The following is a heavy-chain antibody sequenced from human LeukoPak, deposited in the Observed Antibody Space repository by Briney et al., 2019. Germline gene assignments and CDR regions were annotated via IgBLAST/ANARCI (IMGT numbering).Heavy chain of an antibody. CDR2: INPIFGQA. CDR3: PRAGDGGYEGYYSSFMDV. Sequence: ASAKVSCKASGGFFSSYVIRWVRQAPAQGREWRGGINPIFGQAHYAQQFQGTVTITADKSTSTAYMGQSSLRSEDTAVYYCPRAGDGGYEGYYSSFMDVWGKGTTVTVS. D-gene: IGHD5-12*01. CDR1: GGFFSSYV. J-gene: IGHJ6*03. V-gene: IGHV1-69*06.